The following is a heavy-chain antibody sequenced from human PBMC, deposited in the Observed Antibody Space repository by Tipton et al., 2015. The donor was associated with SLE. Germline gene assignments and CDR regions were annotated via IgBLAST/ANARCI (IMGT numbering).Heavy chain of an antibody. CDR3: ARNEQWLVLPDAFDI. J-gene: IGHJ3*02. CDR2: IYNSGST. D-gene: IGHD6-19*01. CDR1: GGSFSGYY. Sequence: TLSLTCAVYGGSFSGYYWNWIRQTAGKGLEWIGYIYNSGSTNYNPSLKSRVTISVDTSKNQLSLNLTSVTAADTALYYCARNEQWLVLPDAFDIWGQGTMVAVSS. V-gene: IGHV4-4*09.